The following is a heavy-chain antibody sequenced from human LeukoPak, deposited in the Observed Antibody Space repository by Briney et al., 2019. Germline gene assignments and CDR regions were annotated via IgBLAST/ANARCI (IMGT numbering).Heavy chain of an antibody. Sequence: PGESLKISCKGSGYSFTSYWIGWVRQMPGKGLEWMGIIYPGDSDTRYSPSFQGQVTISADKSISTAYLQWSSLKASDTAMYYCARLIPGNYYDSSGPADYWGQGTLVTVSS. CDR3: ARLIPGNYYDSSGPADY. CDR1: GYSFTSYW. J-gene: IGHJ4*02. CDR2: IYPGDSDT. D-gene: IGHD3-22*01. V-gene: IGHV5-51*01.